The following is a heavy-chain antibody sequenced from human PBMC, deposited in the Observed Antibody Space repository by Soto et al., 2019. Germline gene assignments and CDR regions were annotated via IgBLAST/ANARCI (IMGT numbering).Heavy chain of an antibody. Sequence: QVQLQESGPGLVKPSQTLSLTCNVSGVSISSGGYYWTWIRQFPGKGLEWIGYMYYSGITYYNSSFKSRVTIAADTAKNQFSLKLKSVTAADTAVYYCATLARTNPFYYFDYWGQGSLVTVSS. CDR1: GVSISSGGYY. J-gene: IGHJ4*02. CDR3: ATLARTNPFYYFDY. V-gene: IGHV4-31*03. CDR2: MYYSGIT.